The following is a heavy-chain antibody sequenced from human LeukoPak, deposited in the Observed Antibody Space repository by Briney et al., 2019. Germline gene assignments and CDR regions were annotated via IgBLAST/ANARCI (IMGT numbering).Heavy chain of an antibody. CDR3: ARRAGEYSHPYDY. Sequence: PGGSLRLSCTVSGFTVSSNSWSWVRQAPGKGLEWVSFIYSGGKTHSSDSVKGRFTIFRDNSKNTLYLQMSSLRAEDTAIYYCARRAGEYSHPYDYWGQGTLVTVSS. J-gene: IGHJ4*02. V-gene: IGHV3-53*01. CDR1: GFTVSSNS. CDR2: IYSGGKT. D-gene: IGHD2-15*01.